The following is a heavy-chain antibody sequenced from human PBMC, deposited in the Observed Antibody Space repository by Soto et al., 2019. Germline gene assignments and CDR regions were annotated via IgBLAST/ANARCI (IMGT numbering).Heavy chain of an antibody. Sequence: GASVKVSCKASGYTFTSYDINWVRQATGQGLEWMGWMNPNSGNTGYAQKFQGRVTMTRNTSISTAYMELSSLRSEDTAVYYCARVGYSSSSVIGHYYYYMDVWGKGTTVTVSS. J-gene: IGHJ6*03. V-gene: IGHV1-8*01. D-gene: IGHD6-6*01. CDR3: ARVGYSSSSVIGHYYYYMDV. CDR2: MNPNSGNT. CDR1: GYTFTSYD.